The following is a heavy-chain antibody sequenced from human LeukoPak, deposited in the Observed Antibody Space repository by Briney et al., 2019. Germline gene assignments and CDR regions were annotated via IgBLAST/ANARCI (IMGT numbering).Heavy chain of an antibody. V-gene: IGHV4-34*01. CDR1: GGSFSGYY. CDR2: INHSGST. D-gene: IGHD3-9*01. J-gene: IGHJ4*02. CDR3: ARGPKVLRYFDWKNSD. Sequence: QPSETLSLTCAVYGGSFSGYYWSWIRQPPGKGLEWIGEINHSGSTNYNPSLKSRVTISVDTSKNQFSLKLSSVTAADTAVYYCARGPKVLRYFDWKNSDWGQGTLVTVSS.